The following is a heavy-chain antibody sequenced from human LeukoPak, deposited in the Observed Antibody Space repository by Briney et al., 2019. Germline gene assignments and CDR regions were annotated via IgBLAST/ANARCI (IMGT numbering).Heavy chain of an antibody. CDR2: IIPIFGTA. V-gene: IGHV1-69*13. CDR1: GGTFSIYA. CDR3: ARKTDYYDSSGYAYYYYYGMDV. J-gene: IGHJ6*02. D-gene: IGHD3-22*01. Sequence: SVKVSCKASGGTFSIYAISWVRQAPGQGLEWMGGIIPIFGTANYAQKFQGRVTITADESTSTAYMELSSLRSEDTAVYYCARKTDYYDSSGYAYYYYYGMDVWGQGTTVTVSS.